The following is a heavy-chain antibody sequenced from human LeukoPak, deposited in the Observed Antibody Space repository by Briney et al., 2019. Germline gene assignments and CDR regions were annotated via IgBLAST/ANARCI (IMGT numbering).Heavy chain of an antibody. CDR1: GFIFRNYA. CDR2: ISGSGGST. CDR3: AKDLKDYYYGMDV. J-gene: IGHJ6*02. V-gene: IGHV3-23*01. Sequence: PGGSLRLSCAASGFIFRNYAMSWVRQAPGKGLEWVSAISGSGGSTYYADSVKGRFTISRDNSKNTLYLQMNSLRAEDTAVYYCAKDLKDYYYGMDVWGQGTTVTVSS.